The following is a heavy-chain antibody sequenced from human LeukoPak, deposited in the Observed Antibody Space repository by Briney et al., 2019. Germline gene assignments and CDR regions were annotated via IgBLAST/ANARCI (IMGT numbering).Heavy chain of an antibody. CDR3: AREDGTY. J-gene: IGHJ4*02. CDR2: ISTSGRTI. V-gene: IGHV3-48*03. CDR1: GFTFSSYE. Sequence: GGSLRLSCAASGFTFSSYEMNWVRQAPGKGLEWVSYISTSGRTIFYADSVKGRFTISRDNAKNSLSLQMNSLRADDTAIYYCAREDGTYWGQGTLVTVSS. D-gene: IGHD1-1*01.